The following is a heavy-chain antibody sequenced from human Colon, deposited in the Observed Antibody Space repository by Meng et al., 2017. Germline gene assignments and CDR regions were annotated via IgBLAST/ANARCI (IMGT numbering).Heavy chain of an antibody. J-gene: IGHJ2*01. V-gene: IGHV4-61*01. CDR2: GSA. D-gene: IGHD6-19*01. CDR1: VGSVRIGNYY. Sequence: HVQLQDSGPGLVRPSETLSCTCTVSVGSVRIGNYYWSWVRQPPGKGLEWIASGSANFPPYLKSRVIMSVDTSKNQLSLRLPSVTAADTAVYYCARVQGIAVAGSGFGYFDLWGRGTLVTVSS. CDR3: ARVQGIAVAGSGFGYFDL.